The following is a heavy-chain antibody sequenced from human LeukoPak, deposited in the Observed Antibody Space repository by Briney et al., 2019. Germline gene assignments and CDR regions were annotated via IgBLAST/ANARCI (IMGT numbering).Heavy chain of an antibody. CDR2: ISGGGGGT. J-gene: IGHJ4*02. CDR3: NYYGSGTPLYFDY. Sequence: GGSLRLSCAASGFTFSSYAMSWVRQAPGKGLEGVSTISGGGGGTYYAGSVKGRFTISRDNSKSTLSLQMNTLRAEDTAVYYCNYYGSGTPLYFDYWGQGTLVTVSS. V-gene: IGHV3-23*01. D-gene: IGHD3-10*01. CDR1: GFTFSSYA.